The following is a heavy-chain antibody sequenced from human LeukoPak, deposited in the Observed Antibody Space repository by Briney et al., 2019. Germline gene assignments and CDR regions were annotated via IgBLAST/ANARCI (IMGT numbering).Heavy chain of an antibody. J-gene: IGHJ3*02. V-gene: IGHV3-30-3*01. CDR2: ISYDGSNK. Sequence: GGSLRLSCAASGLTFSSYAMHWVRQAPGKGLEWVAVISYDGSNKYYADSVKGRFTISRDNSKNTLYLQMNSLRAEDTAVYYCARDSSMYSSGLDAFDIWGQGTMVTVSS. CDR3: ARDSSMYSSGLDAFDI. CDR1: GLTFSSYA. D-gene: IGHD6-19*01.